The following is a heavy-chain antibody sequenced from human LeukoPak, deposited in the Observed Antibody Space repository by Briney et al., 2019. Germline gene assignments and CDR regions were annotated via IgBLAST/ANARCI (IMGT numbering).Heavy chain of an antibody. CDR1: GYSSSNYW. J-gene: IGHJ4*02. CDR2: IYPGDSDT. CDR3: TRGIAVTAVTTFDY. V-gene: IGHV5-51*04. D-gene: IGHD6-19*01. Sequence: GESLKISCKGSGYSSSNYWIGWVRQMPGRGLEWMGIIYPGDSDTRYSPSFQGQVTISADKPISTAFLQWGSLRASDTATYDCTRGIAVTAVTTFDYWGQGTLVTVSS.